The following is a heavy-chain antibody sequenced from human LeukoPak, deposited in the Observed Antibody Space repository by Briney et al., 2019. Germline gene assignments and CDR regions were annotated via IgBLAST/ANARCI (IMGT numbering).Heavy chain of an antibody. V-gene: IGHV3-33*01. Sequence: GGSLRLSCAASGFPFSDYVMHWVRQAPGKGLEWVSVIRYDGNNKYYADSVKGRFTISRDNAKNSLYLQMNSLRAEDTAVYYCARDYGGSSPFDYWGQGTLVTVSS. CDR3: ARDYGGSSPFDY. D-gene: IGHD4-23*01. J-gene: IGHJ4*02. CDR1: GFPFSDYV. CDR2: IRYDGNNK.